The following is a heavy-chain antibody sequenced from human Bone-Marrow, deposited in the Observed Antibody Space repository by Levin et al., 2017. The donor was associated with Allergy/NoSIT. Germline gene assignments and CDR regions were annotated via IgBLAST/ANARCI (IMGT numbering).Heavy chain of an antibody. CDR3: AHRLIGPNNWNCGDFDY. Sequence: ESGPTLVKPTQTVTLTCTFSGFSLSTSGVGVGWIRQPPGKALECLALIYWDDDKRYNPSLKTRLTITKDTSKNQVVLTMTNLDPVDTATYYCAHRLIGPNNWNCGDFDYWGQGTLLTVSS. J-gene: IGHJ4*02. D-gene: IGHD1-7*01. CDR2: IYWDDDK. V-gene: IGHV2-5*02. CDR1: GFSLSTSGVG.